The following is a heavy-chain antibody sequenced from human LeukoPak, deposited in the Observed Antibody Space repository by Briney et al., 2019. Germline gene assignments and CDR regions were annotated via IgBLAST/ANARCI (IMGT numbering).Heavy chain of an antibody. CDR1: GGSISNYY. CDR2: KYARGDS. CDR3: ARGRYCSADVCTGGDSFDI. Sequence: RPSETPSLTCTVSGGSISNYYWSWIRQPAGKGLEWIGRKYARGDSNYNPPLQSRVTMSVDTSKNQFSLKLRSVTAADTAVYYCARGRYCSADVCTGGDSFDIWGQGTMVSVSS. D-gene: IGHD2-15*01. J-gene: IGHJ3*02. V-gene: IGHV4-4*07.